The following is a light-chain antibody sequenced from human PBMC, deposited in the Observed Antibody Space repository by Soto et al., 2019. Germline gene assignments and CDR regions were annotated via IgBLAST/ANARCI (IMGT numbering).Light chain of an antibody. Sequence: QSVLTQPASVSGSPGQSITISCTGTSNDVGSYDLVSWYQQHPGKAPKLIIFETTKRPSGVSVRFSGSKSGNTASLTISGLQAEDEADYFCSSYADITTYVFGSGTQLTVL. J-gene: IGLJ7*01. CDR2: ETT. CDR1: SNDVGSYDL. V-gene: IGLV2-23*01. CDR3: SSYADITTYV.